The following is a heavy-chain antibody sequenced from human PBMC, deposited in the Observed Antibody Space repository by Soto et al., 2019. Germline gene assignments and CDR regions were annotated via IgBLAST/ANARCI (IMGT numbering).Heavy chain of an antibody. D-gene: IGHD6-13*01. Sequence: NPSETLSLTCAVSGYPIGSSNWWGWIRQPPGKGLEWIGYIYYSGSTYYNPSLKSRVTMSVDTSKNQFSLKLSSVTAVDTAVYYCARGSSWYRDNWFDPWGQGTLVTVSS. V-gene: IGHV4-28*03. CDR2: IYYSGST. CDR1: GYPIGSSNW. J-gene: IGHJ5*02. CDR3: ARGSSWYRDNWFDP.